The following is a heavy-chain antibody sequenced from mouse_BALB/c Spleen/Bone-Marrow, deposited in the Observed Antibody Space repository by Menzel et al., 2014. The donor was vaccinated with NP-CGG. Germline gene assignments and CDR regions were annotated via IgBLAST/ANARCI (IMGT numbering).Heavy chain of an antibody. CDR2: ISNGGSST. CDR1: GFTFSYYT. CDR3: ARDGYDVGGALDY. D-gene: IGHD2-2*01. Sequence: EVKLVESGGGLVQPGGSLKLSCAASGFTFSYYTMSWVRQTPEKRLEWVAYISNGGSSTYHPDTVKGRFTISRDDAKNILYLQMSSLKSEDTAMYYCARDGYDVGGALDYWGQGTSVTVSS. V-gene: IGHV5-12-2*01. J-gene: IGHJ4*01.